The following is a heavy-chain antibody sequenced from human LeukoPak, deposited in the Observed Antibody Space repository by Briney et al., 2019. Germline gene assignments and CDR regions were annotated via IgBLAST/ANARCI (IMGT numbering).Heavy chain of an antibody. J-gene: IGHJ4*02. Sequence: PSETLSLTCTVSGGSISSSNWWSWVRQPPGKGLEWIGEIYHSGSTNYNPSLKSRVTISVDKSKNQFSLKLSSVTAADTAVYYCARLRDGYNRYYFDYWGQGTLVTVSS. CDR3: ARLRDGYNRYYFDY. D-gene: IGHD5-24*01. CDR2: IYHSGST. V-gene: IGHV4-4*02. CDR1: GGSISSSNW.